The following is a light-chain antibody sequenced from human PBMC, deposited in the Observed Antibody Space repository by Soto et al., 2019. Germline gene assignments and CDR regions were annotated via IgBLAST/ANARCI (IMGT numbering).Light chain of an antibody. J-gene: IGLJ2*01. CDR2: DNT. V-gene: IGLV1-40*01. CDR3: QSYDSSLSGSVV. CDR1: SSNIGADFE. Sequence: QLVLTQPPSVSGAPGQRVTISCTGSSSNIGADFEVNWYQQPPGRAPKLLIYDNTNRASGVPDRFSGSKSGTSASLAITGLQAGDEADYYCQSYDSSLSGSVVFGGGTKLTVL.